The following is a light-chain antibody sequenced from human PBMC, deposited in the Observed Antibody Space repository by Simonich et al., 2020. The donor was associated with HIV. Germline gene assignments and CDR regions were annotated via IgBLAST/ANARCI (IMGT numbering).Light chain of an antibody. V-gene: IGKV1D-16*01. J-gene: IGKJ4*01. CDR3: QQYNTYPLT. Sequence: DIQMTQYSSSLAAYLGDRVTITCRASHGISSWLAWYQQKPETAPKSLIYAASSLQRGVPCRFSGSGSGTDFTRTISSLQPEDFATYYCQQYNTYPLTFGGGTKVEIK. CDR1: HGISSW. CDR2: AAS.